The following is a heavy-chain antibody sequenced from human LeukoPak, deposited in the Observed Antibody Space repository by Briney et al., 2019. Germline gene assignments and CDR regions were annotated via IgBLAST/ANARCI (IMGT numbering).Heavy chain of an antibody. CDR1: GYTFTSYY. J-gene: IGHJ4*02. CDR2: INPNSGGT. CDR3: ARGGVATSPFDY. V-gene: IGHV1-2*06. Sequence: ASVKVSCKASGYTFTSYYMHWVRQAPGQGLEWMGRINPNSGGTNYAQKFQGRVTMTRDTSISTAYMELSRLRSDDTAVYYCARGGVATSPFDYWGQGTLVTVSS. D-gene: IGHD5-12*01.